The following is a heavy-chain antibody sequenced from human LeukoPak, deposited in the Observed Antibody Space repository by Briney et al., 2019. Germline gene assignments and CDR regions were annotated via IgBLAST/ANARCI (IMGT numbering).Heavy chain of an antibody. J-gene: IGHJ4*02. CDR1: GFTFSKHP. CDR3: ARGDDISPGRVLEY. CDR2: INERGDIT. D-gene: IGHD3-9*01. Sequence: GRSLRLSCVASGFTFSKHPMSWVRQAPGNGLELVSAINERGDITKYADSVMRRFTISRDNSKNTLYLQMNSLRAEDTAVYYCARGDDISPGRVLEYWGRGTLVTVSS. V-gene: IGHV3-23*01.